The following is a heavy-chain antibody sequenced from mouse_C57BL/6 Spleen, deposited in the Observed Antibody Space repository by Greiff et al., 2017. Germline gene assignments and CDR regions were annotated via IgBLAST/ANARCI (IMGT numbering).Heavy chain of an antibody. J-gene: IGHJ3*01. D-gene: IGHD2-5*01. CDR2: INPSTGGT. CDR3: ARSDYSNYECAY. Sequence: VQLQQSGPELVKPGASVKISCKASGYSFTGYYMNWVKQSPEKSLEWIGEINPSTGGTTYNQKFKAKATLTVDKSSSTAYMQLKSLTSEDSAVYYCARSDYSNYECAYWGQGTLVTVSA. V-gene: IGHV1-42*01. CDR1: GYSFTGYY.